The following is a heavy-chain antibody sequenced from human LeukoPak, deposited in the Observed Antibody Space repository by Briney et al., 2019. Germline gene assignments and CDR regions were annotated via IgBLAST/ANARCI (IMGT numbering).Heavy chain of an antibody. D-gene: IGHD3-10*01. CDR1: GGSISSGSYY. CDR2: IYTSGST. CDR3: ARESGYYYGSGSYYNSH. V-gene: IGHV4-61*02. J-gene: IGHJ4*02. Sequence: SETLSLTCTVSGGSISSGSYYWSWFRQPAGKGLEWIGRIYTSGSTNYNPSLKSRVTISVDTSKNQFSLKLSSVTAADTAVYYCARESGYYYGSGSYYNSHWGQGTLVTVSS.